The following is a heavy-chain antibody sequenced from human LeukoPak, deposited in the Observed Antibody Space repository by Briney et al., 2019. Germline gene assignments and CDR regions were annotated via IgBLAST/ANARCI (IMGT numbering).Heavy chain of an antibody. J-gene: IGHJ4*02. CDR3: ARGKRYYGSGRPFDY. V-gene: IGHV3-48*03. CDR2: ISSSGSTI. Sequence: PGGSLRLSCAASGFTFGSYEMNWVRQAPGKGLEWVSYISSSGSTIYYADSVKGRFTISRDNAKNSLYLQMNSLRAEDTAVYYCARGKRYYGSGRPFDYWGQGTLVTVSS. D-gene: IGHD3-10*01. CDR1: GFTFGSYE.